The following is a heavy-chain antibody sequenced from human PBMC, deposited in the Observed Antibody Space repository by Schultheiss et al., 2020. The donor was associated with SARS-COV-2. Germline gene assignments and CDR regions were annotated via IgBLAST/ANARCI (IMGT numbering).Heavy chain of an antibody. CDR3: ARDPTYDFWSGYLYYYMDV. J-gene: IGHJ6*03. Sequence: GGSLRLSCAASGFTFRSYAMHWVRQAPGKGLEWVTVISYDGVSKYYADSVKGRFTISRDNSKNTLSLQMNSLRAEDTAVYYCARDPTYDFWSGYLYYYMDVWGKGTTVTVSS. CDR2: ISYDGVSK. D-gene: IGHD3-3*01. CDR1: GFTFRSYA. V-gene: IGHV3-30*04.